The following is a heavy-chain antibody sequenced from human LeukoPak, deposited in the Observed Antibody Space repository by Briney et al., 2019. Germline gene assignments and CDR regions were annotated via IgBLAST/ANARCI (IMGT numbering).Heavy chain of an antibody. CDR3: AKFLPTHIVVANYYFDY. CDR1: GFTFSSYA. Sequence: QTGGSLRLSCAASGFTFSSYAMSWVRQAPGKGLEWVSAISGSGGSTYYADSVKGQFTISRDNSKNTLYLQMNSLRAEDTAVYYCAKFLPTHIVVANYYFDYWGQGTLVTVSS. V-gene: IGHV3-23*01. CDR2: ISGSGGST. D-gene: IGHD2-21*01. J-gene: IGHJ4*02.